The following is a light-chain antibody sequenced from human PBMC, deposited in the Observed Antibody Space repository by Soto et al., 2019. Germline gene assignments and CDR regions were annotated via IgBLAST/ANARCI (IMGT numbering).Light chain of an antibody. CDR2: DIS. CDR3: QQRSAWPRNT. CDR1: QRVSTY. Sequence: DIVLTQFPATLSLSPGERATLACRASQRVSTYLAWYQWKPGQAPRLLIYDISNRATGIPARFIGSGSGTDFTLTISSLEPEDSAVYYCQQRSAWPRNTFGQVTKLEIK. V-gene: IGKV3-11*01. J-gene: IGKJ2*01.